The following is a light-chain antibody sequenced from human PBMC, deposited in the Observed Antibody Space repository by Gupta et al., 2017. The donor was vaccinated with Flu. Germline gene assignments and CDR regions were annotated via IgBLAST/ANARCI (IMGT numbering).Light chain of an antibody. CDR2: AAS. J-gene: IGKJ1*01. V-gene: IGKV1-39*01. CDR3: QHRDSTPRT. Sequence: DIHVTQSPSSLSASIGDRVTITCRASQSISTYLNWYQQKPGKAPKLLIYAASSLQSEAPSRFSGSGSGTDFTLTISSRQPEDFATYYCQHRDSTPRTFGQGTKVEIK. CDR1: QSISTY.